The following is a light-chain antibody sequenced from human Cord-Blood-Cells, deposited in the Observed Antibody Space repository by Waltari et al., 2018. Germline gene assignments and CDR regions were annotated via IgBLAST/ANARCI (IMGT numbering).Light chain of an antibody. CDR1: QSVSSSY. Sequence: DIVLTQSPGTLSLSPGERATLSCMSSQSVSSSYLAWYQQKPGQAPRLLIYGASSMDTGIPDRFSGSGSGTDFTLTISSLEPEDFAVYYCQQYGSSPPITFGQGTRLEIK. V-gene: IGKV3-20*01. CDR3: QQYGSSPPIT. J-gene: IGKJ5*01. CDR2: GAS.